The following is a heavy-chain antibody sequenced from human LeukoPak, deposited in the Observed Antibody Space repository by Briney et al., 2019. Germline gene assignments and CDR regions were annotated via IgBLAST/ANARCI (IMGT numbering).Heavy chain of an antibody. V-gene: IGHV4-34*01. CDR2: INHSGAT. CDR1: GGSFSDYY. D-gene: IGHD3-10*01. CDR3: ARRVRGVIISFYYYNGMDV. J-gene: IGHJ6*02. Sequence: SETLSLTCAVYGGSFSDYYWTWIRQSPGKGLEWIGEINHSGATDYNPSLKSRVTISVDTSKNQFSLKVRSVTAADTAVYYCARRVRGVIISFYYYNGMDVWGQGTTATVSS.